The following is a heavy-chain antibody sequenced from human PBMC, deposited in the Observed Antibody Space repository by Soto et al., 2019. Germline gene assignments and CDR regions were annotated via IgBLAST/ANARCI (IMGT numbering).Heavy chain of an antibody. CDR2: ISGSGGST. CDR3: AKAYIGQLVATYYYYGMDV. J-gene: IGHJ6*02. CDR1: GFTFSSYA. V-gene: IGHV3-23*01. Sequence: EVQLLESGGGLVQPGGSLRLSCAASGFTFSSYAMSWVRQAPGKGLEWVSAISGSGGSTYYADSVKGRFTISRDNSKNTLYLQMNSLRAEDTAVYYCAKAYIGQLVATYYYYGMDVWGQGTTVTVSS. D-gene: IGHD6-6*01.